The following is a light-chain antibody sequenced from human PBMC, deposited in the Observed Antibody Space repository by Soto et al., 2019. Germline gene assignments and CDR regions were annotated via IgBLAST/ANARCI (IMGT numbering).Light chain of an antibody. V-gene: IGKV3-15*01. CDR3: QQYYNWPRT. CDR1: QSVSST. CDR2: GAS. Sequence: EIVMTQSPATLSVVPGERATLSCRASQSVSSTLAWYQHKPGQAPRLLTYGASTRATGIPARVRGSRAGTECSISISHMQTEDFAVYYCQQYYNWPRTFGQGTKVDIK. J-gene: IGKJ1*01.